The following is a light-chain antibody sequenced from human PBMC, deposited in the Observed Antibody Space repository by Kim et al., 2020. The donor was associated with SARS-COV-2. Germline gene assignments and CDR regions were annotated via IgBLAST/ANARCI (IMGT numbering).Light chain of an antibody. CDR2: DVS. V-gene: IGLV2-14*03. Sequence: GQWFATTWTGTSVAVGGYNFVPWCQHHPGNAPKLMIYDVSNRPSGVSNRFSGSKSGNTASLTISGLQAEDEADYYCSSYTNSNTFVFGTGTKVTVL. CDR3: SSYTNSNTFV. J-gene: IGLJ1*01. CDR1: SVAVGGYNF.